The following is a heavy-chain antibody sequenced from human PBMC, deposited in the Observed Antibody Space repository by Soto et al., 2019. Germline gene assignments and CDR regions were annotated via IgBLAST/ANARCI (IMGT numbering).Heavy chain of an antibody. J-gene: IGHJ4*02. V-gene: IGHV4-39*01. D-gene: IGHD3-3*01. CDR3: ARTEMYYDFWSGYYPPLYFDY. CDR2: IYYSGST. CDR1: GGSISSSSYY. Sequence: QLQLQESGPGLVKPSETLSLTCTVSGGSISSSSYYWGWIRQPPGKGLEWIGSIYYSGSTYYNPSLKRRVPTSVDTSKNQFSLKLSSVTAADTAVYYCARTEMYYDFWSGYYPPLYFDYWGQGTLVTVSS.